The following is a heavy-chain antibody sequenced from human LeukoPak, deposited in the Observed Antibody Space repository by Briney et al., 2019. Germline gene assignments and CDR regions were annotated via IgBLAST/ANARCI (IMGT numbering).Heavy chain of an antibody. J-gene: IGHJ3*02. Sequence: GGSLRLSCAASGFTFSSYGMHWVRQAPGKGLEWVAVISYDGSNKYYADSVKGRFTISRDNSKNTLYLQMNSLRAEDTAVYYCAKDLPSTVVTPGESAFDIWGQGTMVTVSS. V-gene: IGHV3-30*18. CDR2: ISYDGSNK. D-gene: IGHD4-23*01. CDR1: GFTFSSYG. CDR3: AKDLPSTVVTPGESAFDI.